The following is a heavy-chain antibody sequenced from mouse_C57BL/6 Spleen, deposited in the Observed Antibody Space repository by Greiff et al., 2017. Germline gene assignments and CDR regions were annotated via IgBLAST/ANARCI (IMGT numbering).Heavy chain of an antibody. D-gene: IGHD3-2*02. CDR3: ARSAAQATDAMDY. CDR1: GYTFTSYW. J-gene: IGHJ4*01. V-gene: IGHV1-61*01. Sequence: VQLQQPGAELVRPGSSVKLSCKASGYTFTSYWMDWVKQRPGQGLEWIGNIYPSDSETHYNQKFKDKATLTVDKSSSTAYMQLSSLTSEDSAVYYCARSAAQATDAMDYWGQGTSVTVSS. CDR2: IYPSDSET.